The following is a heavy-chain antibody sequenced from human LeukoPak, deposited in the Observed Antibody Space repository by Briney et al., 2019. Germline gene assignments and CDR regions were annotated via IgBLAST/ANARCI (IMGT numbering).Heavy chain of an antibody. V-gene: IGHV3-21*01. J-gene: IGHJ4*02. CDR3: ARDGGLTGYYRRPRMDYYFDY. D-gene: IGHD3-9*01. CDR1: GFTFSSYS. CDR2: ISSSSSYI. Sequence: GGSLRLSCAASGFTFSSYSMNWVRQAPGKGLEWVSSISSSSSYIYYADSVKGRFTISRDNAKNSLYLQMNSLRAEDTAGYYCARDGGLTGYYRRPRMDYYFDYWGQGTLVTVSS.